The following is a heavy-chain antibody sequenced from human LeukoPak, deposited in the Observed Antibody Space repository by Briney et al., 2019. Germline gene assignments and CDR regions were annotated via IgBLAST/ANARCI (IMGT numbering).Heavy chain of an antibody. D-gene: IGHD1-7*01. V-gene: IGHV3-23*01. Sequence: TGGSLRLSCAASGFTFSSYAMSWVRQAPGKGLEWVSAISGSGGSTYYADSVKGRFTISRDNAKNSLYLQMNSLRAEDTAIYYCAREDDWNYEDYWGQGTLVTVSS. CDR1: GFTFSSYA. J-gene: IGHJ4*02. CDR3: AREDDWNYEDY. CDR2: ISGSGGST.